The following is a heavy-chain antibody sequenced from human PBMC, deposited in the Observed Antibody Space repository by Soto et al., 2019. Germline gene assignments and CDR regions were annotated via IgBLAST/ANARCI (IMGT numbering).Heavy chain of an antibody. V-gene: IGHV1-8*01. J-gene: IGHJ4*02. CDR2: MNPNSGNT. Sequence: QVQLVQSGAEVKKSGASVKVSCKASGYTFTSHDINWVRQATGQGLEWMGWMNPNSGNTGSAQKFQGRVTMTRNTSIGTAYMELRSLRSEDTAVYYCARWDYGDYARFDYWGQGTMVTVSS. CDR1: GYTFTSHD. CDR3: ARWDYGDYARFDY. D-gene: IGHD4-17*01.